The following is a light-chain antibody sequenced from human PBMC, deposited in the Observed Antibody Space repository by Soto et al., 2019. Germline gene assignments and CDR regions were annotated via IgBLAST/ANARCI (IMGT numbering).Light chain of an antibody. V-gene: IGKV3-20*01. CDR1: QSVTNSY. Sequence: EIVLTQSPDTLSLPPGEGATLSCRASQSVTNSYLAWYQQKPGQAPRLLIYGASSRATGIPDRFSGSGSETDFTLTISRLEPEDFAVYYCQQYSSSPPITFGQGTRLEIK. CDR3: QQYSSSPPIT. J-gene: IGKJ5*01. CDR2: GAS.